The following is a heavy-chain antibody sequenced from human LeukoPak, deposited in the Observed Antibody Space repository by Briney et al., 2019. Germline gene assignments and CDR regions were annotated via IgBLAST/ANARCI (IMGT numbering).Heavy chain of an antibody. CDR1: GFTFSSYW. CDR3: AKDIGFGELEPDWYFDL. V-gene: IGHV3-9*01. J-gene: IGHJ2*01. D-gene: IGHD3-10*01. CDR2: ISWNSGSI. Sequence: PGGSLRLSCVASGFTFSSYWIHWVRQAPGKGLEWVSGISWNSGSIGYADSVKGRFTISRDNAKNSLYLQMNSLRAEDTALYYCAKDIGFGELEPDWYFDLWGRGTLVTVSS.